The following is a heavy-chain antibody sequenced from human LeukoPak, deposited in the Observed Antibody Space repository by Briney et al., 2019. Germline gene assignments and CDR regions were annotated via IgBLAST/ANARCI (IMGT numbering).Heavy chain of an antibody. CDR3: TRGQWLPVFDF. V-gene: IGHV4-59*01. CDR2: IYYSGST. Sequence: PSETLSLTCTVSGGSISSYYWSWIRQPPGKGLEWIGYIYYSGSTNYNPSLKSRVTISVDTSKNQFSLKLSSVTAADTAVYYCTRGQWLPVFDFWGQGTLVTVSS. CDR1: GGSISSYY. D-gene: IGHD3-22*01. J-gene: IGHJ4*02.